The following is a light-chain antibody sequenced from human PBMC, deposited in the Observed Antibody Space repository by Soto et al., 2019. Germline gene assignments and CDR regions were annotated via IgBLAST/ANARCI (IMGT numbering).Light chain of an antibody. CDR3: SSYTSTSSYV. CDR2: DVT. J-gene: IGLJ1*01. V-gene: IGLV2-14*03. CDR1: SSDIGGSYH. Sequence: QSVLTQPASVSGSPGQSITISCTGTSSDIGGSYHVSWHQQHPGKAPKLIIYDVTNRPSGVSNRFSGSKTGNTASLIISGLEAEDEADYYCSSYTSTSSYVFGSGTKLTVL.